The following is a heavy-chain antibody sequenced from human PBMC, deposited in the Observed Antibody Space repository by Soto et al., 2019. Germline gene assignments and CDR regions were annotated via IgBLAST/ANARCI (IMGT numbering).Heavy chain of an antibody. D-gene: IGHD2-15*01. CDR2: ISYDGSNK. J-gene: IGHJ6*02. CDR3: ARTGLLHGMDV. CDR1: GFIFSSYA. V-gene: IGHV3-30-3*01. Sequence: QVQLVESGGGVVQPGRSLRLSCAASGFIFSSYAMHWVRQAPGKGLEWVAVISYDGSNKYYADSVKGRFTISRDNSKNTLYLQMNSLRGEDTAVYYCARTGLLHGMDVWGQGTTVTVSS.